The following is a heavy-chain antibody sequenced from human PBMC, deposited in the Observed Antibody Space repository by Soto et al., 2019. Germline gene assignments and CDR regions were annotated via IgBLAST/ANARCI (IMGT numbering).Heavy chain of an antibody. V-gene: IGHV4-31*03. CDR2: IYYSGST. CDR1: GGSISSGGYY. D-gene: IGHD3-10*01. CDR3: ARDLRAGSYDMDV. Sequence: SETLSLTCTVSGGSISSGGYYWSWIRQHPGKGLEWIGYIYYSGSTYYNPSLKSRVTISVDTSKNQFSLKLSSVTAADTAVYYCARDLRAGSYDMDVWGQGTTVTVSS. J-gene: IGHJ6*02.